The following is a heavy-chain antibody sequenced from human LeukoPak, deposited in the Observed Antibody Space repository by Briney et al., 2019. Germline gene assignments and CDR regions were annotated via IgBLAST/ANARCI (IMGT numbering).Heavy chain of an antibody. CDR1: GFTFSSYW. CDR3: GSDGAADNWFDP. D-gene: IGHD6-13*01. V-gene: IGHV3-74*01. Sequence: GGSLRLSCAASGFTFSSYWMHWVRQAPGKGLVWVSRINSDGSSTSYADSVKGRFTISRDNAKNTLYLQMNSLRAEDTAVYYCGSDGAADNWFDPWGQGTLVTVSS. CDR2: INSDGSST. J-gene: IGHJ5*02.